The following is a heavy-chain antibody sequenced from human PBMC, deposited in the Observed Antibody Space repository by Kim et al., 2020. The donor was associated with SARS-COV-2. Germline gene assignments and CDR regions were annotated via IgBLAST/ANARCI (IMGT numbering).Heavy chain of an antibody. J-gene: IGHJ3*02. D-gene: IGHD6-13*01. CDR2: INTNTGNP. CDR3: ARFGRAAAGTSYAFDI. Sequence: ASVKVSCKASGYTFTSYAMNWVRQAPGQGLEWMGWINTNTGNPTYAQGFTGRFVFSLDTSVSTAYLQISSLKAEDTAVYYCARFGRAAAGTSYAFDIWGQGTMVTVSS. V-gene: IGHV7-4-1*02. CDR1: GYTFTSYA.